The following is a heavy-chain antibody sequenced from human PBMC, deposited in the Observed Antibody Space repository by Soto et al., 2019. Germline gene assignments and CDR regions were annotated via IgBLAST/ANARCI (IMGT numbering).Heavy chain of an antibody. J-gene: IGHJ3*02. Sequence: EVQLLESGGGLVQPGGSLRLSCAASGFTFSSYAMSWVRQAPGKGLEWVSAIRGSGGSTNYADSVKGRFTISRDNSKNTLYLQMNSLRAEDTAVYYCAKVGGSGLLPGAFDIWGQGTMVTVSS. CDR3: AKVGGSGLLPGAFDI. CDR1: GFTFSSYA. V-gene: IGHV3-23*01. CDR2: IRGSGGST. D-gene: IGHD6-19*01.